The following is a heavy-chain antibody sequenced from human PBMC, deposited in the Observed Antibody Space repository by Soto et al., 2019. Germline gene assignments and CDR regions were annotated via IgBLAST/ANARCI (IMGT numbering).Heavy chain of an antibody. J-gene: IGHJ6*03. Sequence: QVQLVQSGAEVKKPGASVKVSCKASGYTFSSYGISWVRRAPGQGLEWMGWISTYNGITNNAPKLQDRVTMTTDTSSSTAYMELRSLRSDDTAVYFCARGGVPATYDYYYMDVWGKGTTVTVSS. D-gene: IGHD3-3*01. CDR3: ARGGVPATYDYYYMDV. V-gene: IGHV1-18*01. CDR1: GYTFSSYG. CDR2: ISTYNGIT.